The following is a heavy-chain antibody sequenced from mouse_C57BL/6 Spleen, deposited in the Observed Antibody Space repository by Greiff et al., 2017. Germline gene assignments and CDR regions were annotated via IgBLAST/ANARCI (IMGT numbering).Heavy chain of an antibody. D-gene: IGHD4-1*01. CDR3: ARKLGQRIFDY. CDR1: GYTFTSYW. V-gene: IGHV1-55*01. CDR2: IYPGSGSI. J-gene: IGHJ2*01. Sequence: QVQLQQPGAELVKPGASVKMSCKASGYTFTSYWITWVKQRPGQGLEWIGDIYPGSGSINYNVKFKSKATLPVDTSSSTAYMQLSSLTSEDSAVYYCARKLGQRIFDYWGQGTPLTVSS.